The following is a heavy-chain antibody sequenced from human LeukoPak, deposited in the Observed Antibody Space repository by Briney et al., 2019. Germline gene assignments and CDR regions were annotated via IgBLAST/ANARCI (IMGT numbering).Heavy chain of an antibody. J-gene: IGHJ3*02. CDR3: ARVHDSRDAFDI. CDR1: GGSISSGDYY. V-gene: IGHV4-30-2*01. Sequence: SETLSLTCTVSGGSISSGDYYWSWIRQHPGKGLEWIGYIYHSGSTYYNPSLKSRVTISVDRSKNQFSLKLSSVTAADTAVYYCARVHDSRDAFDIWGQGTMVTVSS. CDR2: IYHSGST. D-gene: IGHD3-22*01.